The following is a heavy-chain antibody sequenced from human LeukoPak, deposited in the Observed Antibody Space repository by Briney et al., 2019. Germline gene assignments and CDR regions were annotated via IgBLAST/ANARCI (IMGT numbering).Heavy chain of an antibody. CDR2: IYHSGST. CDR3: STARSSGRGYGCFDY. V-gene: IGHV4-38-2*02. Sequence: PSETLSLTCSVSGYSISSGDYWGWIRQPPGKGLEWIGSIYHSGSTYYNPSLKSRATMSVDTSKNQFSLKVSSVTAADTAVYYCSTARSSGRGYGCFDYWGQGHLVTVSS. J-gene: IGHJ4*01. CDR1: GYSISSGDY. D-gene: IGHD5-12*01.